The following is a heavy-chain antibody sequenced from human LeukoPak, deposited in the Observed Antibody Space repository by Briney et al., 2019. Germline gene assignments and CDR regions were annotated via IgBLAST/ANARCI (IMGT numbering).Heavy chain of an antibody. Sequence: GGSLRLSCAASVFTFSSYSMNWVRQAPGKGLEGVSSISSSSSYIYYADSVKGRFTISRDNAKNSLYLQVNSLRAEDTAVYYCASMPRMTTRHYYYVMDVWGQGTTVTVSS. CDR3: ASMPRMTTRHYYYVMDV. CDR2: ISSSSSYI. D-gene: IGHD4-11*01. V-gene: IGHV3-21*01. J-gene: IGHJ6*02. CDR1: VFTFSSYS.